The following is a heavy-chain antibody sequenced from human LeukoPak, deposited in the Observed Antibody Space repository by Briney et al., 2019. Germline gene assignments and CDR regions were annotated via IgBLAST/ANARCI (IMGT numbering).Heavy chain of an antibody. V-gene: IGHV3-23*01. J-gene: IGHJ4*02. Sequence: PGGSLRLSCAASGFIFNNYAMSWVRQAPGKGLEWISSISGTGVTTYYADSVKGRFAISRDNSKNTLYLQMTSLRAEDTAVYYCAKDQRFGDLDDYRGQGTLVTLSS. CDR3: AKDQRFGDLDDY. CDR1: GFIFNNYA. D-gene: IGHD3-10*01. CDR2: ISGTGVTT.